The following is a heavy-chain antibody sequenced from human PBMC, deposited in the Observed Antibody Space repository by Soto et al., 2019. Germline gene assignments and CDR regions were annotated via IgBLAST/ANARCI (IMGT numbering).Heavy chain of an antibody. Sequence: QVQLVQSGAEVKKPGSSVKVSCKASGGTFSSYTISWVRQAPGQGLEWMGRIIPILGIANYAQKFQGRVTITADKSXXTAYMELSSLRSEDTAVYYCARVDDCSGGSCYSSYWGQGTLVTVSS. J-gene: IGHJ4*02. CDR2: IIPILGIA. D-gene: IGHD2-15*01. CDR3: ARVDDCSGGSCYSSY. V-gene: IGHV1-69*02. CDR1: GGTFSSYT.